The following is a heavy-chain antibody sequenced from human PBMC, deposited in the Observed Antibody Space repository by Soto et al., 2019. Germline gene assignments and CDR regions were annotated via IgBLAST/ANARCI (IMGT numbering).Heavy chain of an antibody. D-gene: IGHD6-6*01. J-gene: IGHJ5*02. Sequence: GASVKVSCKPSGYTFITYGISWVRQAPGQGLEWMGWISVYNGNTKYGQKFQDRVTMTTDTSTNTAYMELRSLRSDDTAVYYCARDSLAARPGWFDPWGQGTLVTVSS. CDR2: ISVYNGNT. V-gene: IGHV1-18*01. CDR3: ARDSLAARPGWFDP. CDR1: GYTFITYG.